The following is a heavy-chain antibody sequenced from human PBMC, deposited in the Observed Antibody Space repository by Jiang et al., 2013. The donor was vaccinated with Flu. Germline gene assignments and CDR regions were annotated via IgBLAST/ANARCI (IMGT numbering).Heavy chain of an antibody. D-gene: IGHD3-22*01. CDR3: ASRPYYYDSSGYPLDDY. J-gene: IGHJ4*02. CDR2: IYYSGST. V-gene: IGHV4-30-4*01. Sequence: IRQPPGKGLEWIGYIYYSGSTYYNPSLKSRVTISVDTSKNQFSLKLSSVTAADTAVYYCASRPYYYDSSGYPLDDYWGQGTLVTVSS.